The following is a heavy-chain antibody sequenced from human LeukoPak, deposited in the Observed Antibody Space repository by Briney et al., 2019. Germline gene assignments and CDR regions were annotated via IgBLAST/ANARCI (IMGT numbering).Heavy chain of an antibody. J-gene: IGHJ4*02. D-gene: IGHD6-6*01. V-gene: IGHV3-23*01. CDR1: GFPFSGYG. Sequence: GVSLRLSCAASGFPFSGYGMSWVRQAPGKGLEWVSGISSSGSSTYYADSVKGRFTISRDNSKNTLYLQMNSLRGEDTAIYFWSKGPEYGSSWKVFHFWGQGTLVTVSS. CDR2: ISSSGSST. CDR3: SKGPEYGSSWKVFHF.